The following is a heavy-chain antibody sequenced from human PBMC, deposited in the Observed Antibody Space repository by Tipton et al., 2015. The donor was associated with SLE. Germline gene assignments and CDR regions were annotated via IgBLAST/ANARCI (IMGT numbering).Heavy chain of an antibody. CDR2: IYYSGST. V-gene: IGHV4-59*12. CDR1: GGSISSYY. CDR3: ATIWGSGAFDI. J-gene: IGHJ3*02. D-gene: IGHD7-27*01. Sequence: TLSLTCTVSGGSISSYYWSWIRQPPGRGLEWIGSIYYSGSTYYNPSLKSRVTISVDTSKNQFSLKLSSVTAADTAVYYCATIWGSGAFDIWGQGTMVTVSS.